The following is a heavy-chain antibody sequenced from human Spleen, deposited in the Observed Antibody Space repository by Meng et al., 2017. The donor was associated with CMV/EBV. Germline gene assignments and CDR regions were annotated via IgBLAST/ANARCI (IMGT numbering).Heavy chain of an antibody. CDR1: GGAFSGYY. CDR2: SDHSGST. D-gene: IGHD2-21*01. J-gene: IGHJ5*02. Sequence: ESLKISCAVSGGAFSGYYWSWIRQPPGRGLEWIGESDHSGSTNYNPSLKSRVTLSVDTSKNQFSLRLRSMTAADTAVYYCARQLVGFGPWGQGTLVTVSS. V-gene: IGHV4-34*01. CDR3: ARQLVGFGP.